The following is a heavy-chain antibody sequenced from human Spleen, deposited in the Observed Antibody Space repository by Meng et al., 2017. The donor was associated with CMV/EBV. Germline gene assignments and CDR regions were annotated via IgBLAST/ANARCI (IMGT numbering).Heavy chain of an antibody. CDR1: GYTFMGYY. CDR2: INPNSGDT. V-gene: IGHV1-2*02. Sequence: ASVKVSCKTSGYTFMGYYMHWVRQPPGQGLEWMGWINPNSGDTDYAQKFRGRVTMTRDASITTAFMELSGLKSDDTAVYYCARDRRLSSGYSYYFEYWGQGTPVTVSS. D-gene: IGHD6-19*01. CDR3: ARDRRLSSGYSYYFEY. J-gene: IGHJ4*02.